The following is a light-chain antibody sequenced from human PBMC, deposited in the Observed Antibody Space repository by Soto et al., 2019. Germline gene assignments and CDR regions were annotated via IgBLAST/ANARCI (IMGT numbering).Light chain of an antibody. J-gene: IGKJ1*01. CDR1: QSLLHSNGHKY. Sequence: DIVMTQSPLSLSVTPGEPASISCRSSQSLLHSNGHKYLDWYLQKPGQSPQLLIYLGSSRASGVPDRFSGSASGTDFTLKISRVEAEDVGVYYCMQGLQTPQTFGQGTKVEIK. CDR3: MQGLQTPQT. CDR2: LGS. V-gene: IGKV2-28*01.